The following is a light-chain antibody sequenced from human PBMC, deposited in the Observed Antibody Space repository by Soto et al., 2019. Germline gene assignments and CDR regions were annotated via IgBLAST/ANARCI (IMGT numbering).Light chain of an antibody. CDR3: SSYTSAGTLV. V-gene: IGLV2-14*01. CDR1: SSDVGGYNY. CDR2: EVR. J-gene: IGLJ2*01. Sequence: QSVLTQPASVSGSPGQSITISCTGTSSDVGGYNYVSWYQQHPGKAPKLMIYEVRNRPSGISNRFSGSKSGYTASLTISGLQAEDEADYYSSSYTSAGTLVFGGGTKVTVL.